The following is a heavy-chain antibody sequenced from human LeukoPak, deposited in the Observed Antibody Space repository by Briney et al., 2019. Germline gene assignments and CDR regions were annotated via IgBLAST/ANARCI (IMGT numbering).Heavy chain of an antibody. Sequence: GGSLRLSCSASGFTFSNYAMHWVRQAPGKGLEYVSAITANGGSIYYADSVKGRFTISRDNSKNTLYLQMSRLRAEDTAVYYCVKATGKNYYYGMDVWGRGTTVTVSS. J-gene: IGHJ6*02. V-gene: IGHV3-64D*09. CDR2: ITANGGSI. D-gene: IGHD1-14*01. CDR1: GFTFSNYA. CDR3: VKATGKNYYYGMDV.